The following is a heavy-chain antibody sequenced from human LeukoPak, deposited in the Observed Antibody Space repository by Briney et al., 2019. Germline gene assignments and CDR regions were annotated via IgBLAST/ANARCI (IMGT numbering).Heavy chain of an antibody. D-gene: IGHD6-6*01. CDR3: ARDAYRSSSLLDMDV. CDR1: GYTFTGYD. J-gene: IGHJ6*02. CDR2: INPNSGGT. Sequence: APVKVSCKASGYTFTGYDMHWVRQAPGQGLEWMGWINPNSGGTHYAQKFQGRVTMTRDTSISTGYMELSRLRSDDTAVYYCARDAYRSSSLLDMDVWGQGTTVTVSS. V-gene: IGHV1-2*02.